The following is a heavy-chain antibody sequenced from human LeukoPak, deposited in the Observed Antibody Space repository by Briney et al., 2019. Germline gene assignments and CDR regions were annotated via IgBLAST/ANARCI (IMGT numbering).Heavy chain of an antibody. CDR1: GFTFSSYW. D-gene: IGHD3-3*01. J-gene: IGHJ4*02. CDR2: INSDGSST. V-gene: IGHV3-74*01. CDR3: ARQAYQYYDFWSGYHDY. Sequence: PGGSLRLSCAASGFTFSSYWMHWVRQAPGKGLVWVSRINSDGSSTSYADSVKGRFTISRDNAKNTLYLQMNSLRAEDTAAYYCARQAYQYYDFWSGYHDYWGQGTLVTVSS.